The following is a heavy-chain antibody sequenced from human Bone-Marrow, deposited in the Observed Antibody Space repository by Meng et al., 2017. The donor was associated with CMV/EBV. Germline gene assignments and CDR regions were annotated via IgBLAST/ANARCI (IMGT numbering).Heavy chain of an antibody. Sequence: GGSLSPSCAASGFTDSSNYMSWVRQAPGKGLECVSVIYGASSTYYADSVKGRFTSSRDNSKNTLYLQMNSLRSEDTAVYYCARDSTDYGDYLVDYWGQGILVTVSS. V-gene: IGHV3-53*01. CDR2: IYGASST. D-gene: IGHD4-17*01. CDR1: GFTDSSNY. CDR3: ARDSTDYGDYLVDY. J-gene: IGHJ4*02.